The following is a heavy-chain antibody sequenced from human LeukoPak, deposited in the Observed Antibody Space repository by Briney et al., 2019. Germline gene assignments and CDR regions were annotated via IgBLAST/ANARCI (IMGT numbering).Heavy chain of an antibody. CDR2: INPNSGGT. J-gene: IGHJ4*02. D-gene: IGHD5-12*01. Sequence: ASVKVSCKASGYTFTSYGISWVRQAPGQGLEWMGWINPNSGGTNYAQKFQGRVTMTRDTSISTAYMELSRLRSDDTAVYYCARVVATITPFDYWGQGTLVTVSS. CDR3: ARVVATITPFDY. CDR1: GYTFTSYG. V-gene: IGHV1-2*02.